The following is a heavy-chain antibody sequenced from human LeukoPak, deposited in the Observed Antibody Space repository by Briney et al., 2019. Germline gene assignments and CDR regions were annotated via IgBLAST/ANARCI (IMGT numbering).Heavy chain of an antibody. CDR2: ISSSSSDI. D-gene: IGHD2-15*01. Sequence: GGSLRLSCAASGFTFSNYSLNWVRQAPGKGLEWVSSISSSSSDIYYADSVKGRFTISRDNSKNTLYLQMNNLRAEDTALYYCAKGFSVRGRFDPWGQGTQVTVSS. CDR3: AKGFSVRGRFDP. V-gene: IGHV3-21*04. J-gene: IGHJ5*02. CDR1: GFTFSNYS.